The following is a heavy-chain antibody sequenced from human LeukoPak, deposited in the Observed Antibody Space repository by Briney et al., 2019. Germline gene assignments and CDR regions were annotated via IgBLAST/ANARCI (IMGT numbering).Heavy chain of an antibody. CDR2: ISAYNGNT. J-gene: IGHJ2*01. Sequence: ASVKVSCKASGYTFSNYGISWVRQAPGQGLEWMGWISAYNGNTNYAQNFQGRVTMTTDTSTSTAYMELRSLRSDDTAVYYCASLGYSSQYWYFDLWGRGALVTVSS. CDR1: GYTFSNYG. CDR3: ASLGYSSQYWYFDL. V-gene: IGHV1-18*01. D-gene: IGHD6-13*01.